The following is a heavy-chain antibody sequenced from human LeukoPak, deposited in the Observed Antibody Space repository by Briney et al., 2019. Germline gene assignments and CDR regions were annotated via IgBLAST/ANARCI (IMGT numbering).Heavy chain of an antibody. CDR3: VKGMEDYDILTGVLDV. CDR1: GFTFSDYW. J-gene: IGHJ6*02. CDR2: INSDGSTT. V-gene: IGHV3-74*01. D-gene: IGHD3-9*01. Sequence: TGGSLRLSCAASGFTFSDYWMQWVRQAPGKGLVWVSRINSDGSTTTYADSVKGRFAISRDNAKNTLYLQMDSMSAEDTAVYYCVKGMEDYDILTGVLDVWGQGTTVTVSS.